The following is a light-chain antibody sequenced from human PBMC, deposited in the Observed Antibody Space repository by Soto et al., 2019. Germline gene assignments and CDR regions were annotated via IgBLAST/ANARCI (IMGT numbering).Light chain of an antibody. CDR1: SSDVGGYNY. CDR2: DVS. V-gene: IGLV2-14*01. CDR3: ASYTTTFSYV. J-gene: IGLJ1*01. Sequence: QSALTQPASVSGSPGQSITISCTGTSSDVGGYNYVSWYQQHPGKAPKLMIYDVSNRPSGVSNRFSGSKSGNTASLTISGLQAEDEDDYYCASYTTTFSYVFGSGTKVTVL.